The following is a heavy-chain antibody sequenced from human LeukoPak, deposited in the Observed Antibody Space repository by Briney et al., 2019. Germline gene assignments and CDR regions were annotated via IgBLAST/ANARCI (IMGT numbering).Heavy chain of an antibody. CDR1: GFTFTSSA. CDR3: AADPTNDAFDI. V-gene: IGHV1-58*02. Sequence: SVKVSCKASGFTFTSSAMQGVRQARGQRLEWIGWIVVGSGNTNYAQKFQERVTITRDMSTSTAYMELSSLRSEDTAVYYCAADPTNDAFDIWGQGTMVTVSS. J-gene: IGHJ3*02. D-gene: IGHD2-2*01. CDR2: IVVGSGNT.